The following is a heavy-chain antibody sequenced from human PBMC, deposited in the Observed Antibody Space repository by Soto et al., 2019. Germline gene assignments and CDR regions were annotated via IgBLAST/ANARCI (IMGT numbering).Heavy chain of an antibody. Sequence: ASVKVSCKASGYTFTSYGISWVRQAPGQGLEWMGWISAYNGNTNYAQKLQGRVTMTTDTSTSTAYMELRSLRSDDTAVYYCAREGNYDFWSGYYFSGFAPWGQGTLVTVSS. V-gene: IGHV1-18*01. J-gene: IGHJ5*02. CDR3: AREGNYDFWSGYYFSGFAP. CDR1: GYTFTSYG. D-gene: IGHD3-3*01. CDR2: ISAYNGNT.